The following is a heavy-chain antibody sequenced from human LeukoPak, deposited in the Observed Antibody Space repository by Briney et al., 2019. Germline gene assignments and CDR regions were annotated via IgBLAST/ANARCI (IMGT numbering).Heavy chain of an antibody. CDR3: ARDINTYYYGNKEGYFDF. V-gene: IGHV3-9*01. D-gene: IGHD3-10*01. CDR2: ITWNSGGI. CDR1: GFTFSSYA. Sequence: PGGSLRLSCAASGFTFSSYAMHWVRQAPGKGLEWVSGITWNSGGIAYADSVKGRFTISRDNAKKSLYLQMNSLRAEDTALYFCARDINTYYYGNKEGYFDFWGQGTLVTVSS. J-gene: IGHJ4*02.